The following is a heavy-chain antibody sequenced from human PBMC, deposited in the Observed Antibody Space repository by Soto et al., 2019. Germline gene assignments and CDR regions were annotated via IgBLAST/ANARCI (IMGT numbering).Heavy chain of an antibody. CDR3: ARAITMMFLDPDY. Sequence: QVNLVQPGAEVRKPGASVKVSCKASGSSFTNYPIAWGRRAPGQGLEWMGWISAYSVDTNYAQKFQGRVTMTRDTSTTTAYVELRSLRADDTAVYYCARAITMMFLDPDYWGQGTLVTVSS. V-gene: IGHV1-18*01. CDR1: GSSFTNYP. CDR2: ISAYSVDT. J-gene: IGHJ4*02. D-gene: IGHD3-22*01.